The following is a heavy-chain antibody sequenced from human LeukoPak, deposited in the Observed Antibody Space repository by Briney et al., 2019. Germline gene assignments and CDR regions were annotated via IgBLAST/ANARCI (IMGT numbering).Heavy chain of an antibody. CDR1: GFTFSGYW. V-gene: IGHV3-7*01. J-gene: IGHJ4*02. D-gene: IGHD2-21*02. Sequence: GGSLRLSCAASGFTFSGYWTQWVRQAPGKGLQCVANINYGGSDRYYVDYVKGRFTISRDNAKNSLYLQMNSLTVEDTAVYYCTRGDPDYWGTGTLVTVSS. CDR3: TRGDPDY. CDR2: INYGGSDR.